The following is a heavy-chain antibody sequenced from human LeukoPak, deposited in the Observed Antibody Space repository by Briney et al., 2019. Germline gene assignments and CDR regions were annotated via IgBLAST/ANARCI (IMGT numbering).Heavy chain of an antibody. CDR1: GYTFTSYD. CDR2: MNPNSGNT. V-gene: IGHV1-8*01. Sequence: GASVKVSCKASGYTFTSYDINWVRQATGQGLEWMGWMNPNSGNTGYAQKFQGRVTMTRNTSISTAYMELSSLRSEDKAVYYCARGLSEYSHGYYYYYYVDVWGKGTTVTVSS. CDR3: ARGLSEYSHGYYYYYYVDV. D-gene: IGHD5-18*01. J-gene: IGHJ6*03.